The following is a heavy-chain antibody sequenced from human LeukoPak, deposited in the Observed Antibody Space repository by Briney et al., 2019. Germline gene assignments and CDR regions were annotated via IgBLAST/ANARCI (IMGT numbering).Heavy chain of an antibody. D-gene: IGHD2-21*01. CDR3: ARESPNGDWNI. V-gene: IGHV4-4*07. J-gene: IGHJ4*02. Sequence: SETLSLTCTVSGDSINNFYYIWIRQPAGKGPEWIGRIYSSGSTNYNASLKSRATLSVDASKNQFSLQLTSVSAADTAVYYCARESPNGDWNIWGQGILVTVSS. CDR1: GDSINNFY. CDR2: IYSSGST.